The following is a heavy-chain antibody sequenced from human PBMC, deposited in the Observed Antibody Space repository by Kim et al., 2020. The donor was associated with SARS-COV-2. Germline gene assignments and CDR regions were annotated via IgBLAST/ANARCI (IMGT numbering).Heavy chain of an antibody. CDR3: ARSSAHKLRYFDWSYPN. CDR2: IYPGDSDT. V-gene: IGHV5-51*01. J-gene: IGHJ4*02. Sequence: GESLKISCKGSGYSFTSYWIGWVRQMPGKGLEWMGIIYPGDSDTRYSPSFQGQVTISADKSISTAYLQWSSLKASDTAMYYCARSSAHKLRYFDWSYPNWGQGTLVTVSS. CDR1: GYSFTSYW. D-gene: IGHD3-9*01.